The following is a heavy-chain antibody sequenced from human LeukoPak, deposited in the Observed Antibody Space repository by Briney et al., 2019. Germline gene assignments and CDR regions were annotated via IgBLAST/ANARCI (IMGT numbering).Heavy chain of an antibody. V-gene: IGHV3-48*03. J-gene: IGHJ3*02. CDR2: INSNGNTR. CDR3: AQTMYSISWYPFDAFHI. CDR1: GFTFSSYE. Sequence: GGSLRLSCVASGFTFSSYEMDWVRQATGKGLEWVSFINSNGNTRYYADSMKGRFTISRDNAKNSLYLQMNSLRAEDTAVYCCAQTMYSISWYPFDAFHIWGQGTMVTVSS. D-gene: IGHD6-13*01.